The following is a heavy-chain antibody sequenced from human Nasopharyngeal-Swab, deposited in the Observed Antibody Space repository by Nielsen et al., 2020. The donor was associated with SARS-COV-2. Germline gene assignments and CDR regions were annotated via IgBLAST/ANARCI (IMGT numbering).Heavy chain of an antibody. D-gene: IGHD3-3*01. CDR2: ISSSSTYI. CDR3: ASDPLTFYDSWSGPRPLEEPYGLDV. Sequence: GESLKISCVASGITFSSYSMNWVRQAPGKGLEWVSSISSSSTYIYYADSVKGRFTISRDNAKNLLYLQMNSLRAEDTAVYYCASDPLTFYDSWSGPRPLEEPYGLDVWGQGTTGTVSS. J-gene: IGHJ6*02. V-gene: IGHV3-21*01. CDR1: GITFSSYS.